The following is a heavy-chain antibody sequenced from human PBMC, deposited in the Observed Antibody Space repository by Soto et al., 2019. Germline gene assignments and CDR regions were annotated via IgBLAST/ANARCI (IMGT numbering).Heavy chain of an antibody. CDR1: GFTFSSYA. J-gene: IGHJ4*02. CDR3: ARDYCSRSSCLADFH. V-gene: IGHV3-30-3*01. CDR2: ISYDAINK. D-gene: IGHD2-2*01. Sequence: QVQLVESGGGVVQPGRSLRLSCAASGFTFSSYAMHWVRQAPGKGLEWVAIISYDAINKYYADSVKGRFTISRDNSKNTLYLQMNSLRGDDTAIYYCARDYCSRSSCLADFHWGQGTLVTVSS.